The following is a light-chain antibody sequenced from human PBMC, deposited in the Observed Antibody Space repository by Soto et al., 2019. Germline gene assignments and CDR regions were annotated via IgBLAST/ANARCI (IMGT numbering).Light chain of an antibody. J-gene: IGKJ4*02. CDR1: QTVTLY. V-gene: IGKV1-39*01. CDR2: AAX. Sequence: IQMTQSPSSLSASVGDRVTVPXRASQTVTLYFNWYQHHPVXXTKLXXXAAXSLQSGVASRFRGSGSGKEFALTISSLRPDDVASYYCQQYNSYATLTFGGGTKVDIK. CDR3: QQYNSYATLT.